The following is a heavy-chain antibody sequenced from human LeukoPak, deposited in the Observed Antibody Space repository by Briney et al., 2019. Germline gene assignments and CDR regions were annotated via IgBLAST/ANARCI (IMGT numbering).Heavy chain of an antibody. Sequence: ESLQISCKGSGYSFTNYWIGWVRQMPGKGLEWMGIIYPDDSDTRNSPSFQGQVTISADKSISTAYLQWSSLKASDTAMYYCARLGSVVVPAAIVAFDIWGQGTMVTVSS. D-gene: IGHD2-2*02. V-gene: IGHV5-51*01. CDR3: ARLGSVVVPAAIVAFDI. CDR1: GYSFTNYW. CDR2: IYPDDSDT. J-gene: IGHJ3*02.